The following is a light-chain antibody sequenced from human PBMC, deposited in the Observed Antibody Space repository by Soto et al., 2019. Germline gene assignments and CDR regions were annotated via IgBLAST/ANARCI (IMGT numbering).Light chain of an antibody. J-gene: IGKJ1*01. CDR2: RVS. Sequence: IVITQSPLSLPVTLGQPASISCSSSQSLVNSDGNTYLHWFQQRPGQSPRRLMYRVSNRDSGVPDRFSGSGSGTDFTLRFSRVEAEDVGVYYCMQGTHWPWTFGQGTKVDIK. V-gene: IGKV2-30*01. CDR1: QSLVNSDGNTY. CDR3: MQGTHWPWT.